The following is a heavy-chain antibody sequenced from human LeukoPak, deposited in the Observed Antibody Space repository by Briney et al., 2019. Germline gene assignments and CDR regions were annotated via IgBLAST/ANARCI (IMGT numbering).Heavy chain of an antibody. Sequence: PGGSLRLSCAASGFTFSNAWMSWVRQAPGKGLEWVGRIKSKTDGGTTDYAAPVKGRFTISRDDSKNTLYLQMNSLKTEDTAVYYCTTEGRGFMITLGGVTLPLWGQGTLVTVSS. CDR3: TTEGRGFMITLGGVTLPL. D-gene: IGHD3-16*01. J-gene: IGHJ4*02. CDR1: GFTFSNAW. CDR2: IKSKTDGGTT. V-gene: IGHV3-15*01.